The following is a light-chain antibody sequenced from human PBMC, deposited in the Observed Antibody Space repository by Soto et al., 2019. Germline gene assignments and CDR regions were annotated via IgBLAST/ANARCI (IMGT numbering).Light chain of an antibody. J-gene: IGKJ1*01. V-gene: IGKV3-15*01. CDR3: QQYTSWPRT. CDR2: GAS. CDR1: QSVNSN. Sequence: EIVMTQSPATLSVSPGERATLSCRASQSVNSNLAWYQQKPGQAPRLLIYGASSRATGIPARFSGSGSGTEFTITITSLQYEDFEVYYCQQYTSWPRTFGQGTKVDIK.